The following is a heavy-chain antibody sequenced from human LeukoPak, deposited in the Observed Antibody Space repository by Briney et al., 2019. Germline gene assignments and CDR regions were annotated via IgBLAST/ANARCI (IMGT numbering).Heavy chain of an antibody. CDR1: GFTFSSYS. J-gene: IGHJ4*02. CDR2: ISSSSSYI. Sequence: GGSLRLSCAASGFTFSSYSMNWVRQAPGKGLEWVSSISSSSSYIYYADSVKGRFTISRDNAKNSLYLQMNSLRAEDTAVYYCARDGGSSWYFDYGGQGTLVTVSS. V-gene: IGHV3-21*01. CDR3: ARDGGSSWYFDY. D-gene: IGHD6-13*01.